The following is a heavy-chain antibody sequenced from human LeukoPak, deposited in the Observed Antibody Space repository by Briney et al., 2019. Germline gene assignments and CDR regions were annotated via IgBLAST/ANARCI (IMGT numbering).Heavy chain of an antibody. CDR2: ISSSSSYI. V-gene: IGHV3-21*01. CDR1: GFTFSSYS. J-gene: IGHJ4*02. Sequence: GGSLRLSCAASGFTFSSYSMNWVRQAPGKGLEWVSSISSSSSYIYYADSVKGRFTISRDNAKNSLYLQMNSLRAEDTAVYYCARANPTTYYDFWSGYYQNFPFDYWGQGTLVTVSS. D-gene: IGHD3-3*01. CDR3: ARANPTTYYDFWSGYYQNFPFDY.